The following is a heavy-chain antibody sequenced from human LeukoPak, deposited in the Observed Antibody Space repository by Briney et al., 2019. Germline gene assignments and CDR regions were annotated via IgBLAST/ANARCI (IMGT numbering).Heavy chain of an antibody. CDR1: GGSISSDY. J-gene: IGHJ4*02. D-gene: IGHD3-10*01. CDR3: ATRGY. Sequence: SETLSLTCTVSGGSISSDYWQWIRQPPGKGLEWVGYIYNSGSNTYNPSLKRRLTISIDASKNQFSLKLTAVTAADTAVYYCATRGYWGQGTLVTVSS. V-gene: IGHV4-59*08. CDR2: IYNSGSN.